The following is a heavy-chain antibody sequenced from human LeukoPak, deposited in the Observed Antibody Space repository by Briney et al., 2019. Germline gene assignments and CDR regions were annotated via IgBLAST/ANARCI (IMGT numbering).Heavy chain of an antibody. J-gene: IGHJ3*02. CDR2: INPSGGST. V-gene: IGHV1-46*01. CDR3: ARVNGGFDI. Sequence: ASVKVSCKASGYTFTSYYMHWVRQAPGQGLEWMGIINPSGGSTSYAQKFQGRVTMTRNTSISTAYMELSGLRSEDTAVYFCARVNGGFDIWGQGTTVTVSP. CDR1: GYTFTSYY. D-gene: IGHD4-23*01.